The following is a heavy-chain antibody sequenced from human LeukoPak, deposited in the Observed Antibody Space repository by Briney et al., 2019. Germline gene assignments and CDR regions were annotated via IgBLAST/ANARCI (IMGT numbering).Heavy chain of an antibody. J-gene: IGHJ5*02. CDR1: GGSISSSSYY. CDR2: IYYSGST. D-gene: IGHD3-3*01. V-gene: IGHV4-39*01. CDR3: ARQSRFTIFGVVIHHWFDP. Sequence: SETLSLTCTVSGGSISSSSYYWGWIRQPPGKGLEWIGSIYYSGSTYYNPSLKSRVTISVDTSKNQFSLKLSSVTAADTAVYYCARQSRFTIFGVVIHHWFDPWGQGTLVTVSS.